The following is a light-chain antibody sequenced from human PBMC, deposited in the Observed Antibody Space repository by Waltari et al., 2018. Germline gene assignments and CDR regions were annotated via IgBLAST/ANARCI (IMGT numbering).Light chain of an antibody. Sequence: QSVLTQPPSASGTPGQGVTISCSGSRSNIGTNTVNWYQQLPGTAPKVLIYSNNQRPSGVPDRFSGSKSGTSASLAVSGLQSEDEGDYYCATWDDGLNGVVFGGGTKLTVL. V-gene: IGLV1-44*01. CDR1: RSNIGTNT. J-gene: IGLJ2*01. CDR3: ATWDDGLNGVV. CDR2: SNN.